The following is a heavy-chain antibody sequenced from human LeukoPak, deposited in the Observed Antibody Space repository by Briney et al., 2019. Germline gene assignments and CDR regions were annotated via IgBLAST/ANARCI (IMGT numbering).Heavy chain of an antibody. Sequence: SETLSLTCTVSGGSISSYYWSWIRQPAGKGLEWIGYIYYSGSTNYNPSLKSRVTISVDTSKNQFSLKLRSVTAADTAVYYCARGGTRLYFQHWGQGTLVTVSS. CDR2: IYYSGST. J-gene: IGHJ1*01. V-gene: IGHV4-59*01. D-gene: IGHD3-16*01. CDR3: ARGGTRLYFQH. CDR1: GGSISSYY.